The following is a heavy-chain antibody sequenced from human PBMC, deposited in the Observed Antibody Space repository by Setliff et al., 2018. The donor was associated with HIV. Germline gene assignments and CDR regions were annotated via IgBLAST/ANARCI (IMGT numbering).Heavy chain of an antibody. CDR3: GRVAGYCAPSRCYGYNAFDI. CDR1: GGSVSTSSYS. J-gene: IGHJ3*02. D-gene: IGHD2-15*01. CDR2: IYHTGKT. Sequence: SETLSLTCTVSGGSVSTSSYSWGWIRQPPEKGLEWIGIIYHTGKTYYNSSLNSRVTIAVDTSKDQFSLNLSTVTAADTAVYYCGRVAGYCAPSRCYGYNAFDIWGPGTMVTV. V-gene: IGHV4-39*01.